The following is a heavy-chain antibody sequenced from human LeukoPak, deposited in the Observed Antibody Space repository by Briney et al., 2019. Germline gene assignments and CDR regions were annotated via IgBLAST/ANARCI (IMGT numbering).Heavy chain of an antibody. CDR1: AFRFDDHG. J-gene: IGHJ4*02. Sequence: GGSLRLSCAASAFRFDDHGMSWVRQAPGKGLEWLSTIGGGGENTYYADSVRGRFTISRDNSKNTVYLQMKSLRAEDTAVYFCAKVLTGSQDYWGQGTLVTVSS. CDR2: IGGGGENT. V-gene: IGHV3-23*01. CDR3: AKVLTGSQDY. D-gene: IGHD7-27*01.